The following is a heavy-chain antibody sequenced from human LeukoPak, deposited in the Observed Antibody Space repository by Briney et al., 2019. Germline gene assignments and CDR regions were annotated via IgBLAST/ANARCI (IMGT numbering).Heavy chain of an antibody. Sequence: GGSLRLSCAASGFGFSDYWMHWVRQVPGRGPVWVSHISIDGSYTNYADSVKGRFTISRDNAKNTLYLEMNSLRAEDTAVYYCLLASGSFYTAFHYWGQGTLVTVSS. V-gene: IGHV3-74*01. CDR1: GFGFSDYW. CDR2: ISIDGSYT. D-gene: IGHD3-10*01. J-gene: IGHJ4*02. CDR3: LLASGSFYTAFHY.